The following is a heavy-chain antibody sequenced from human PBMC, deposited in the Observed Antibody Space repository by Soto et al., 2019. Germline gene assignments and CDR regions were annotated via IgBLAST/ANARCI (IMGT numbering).Heavy chain of an antibody. V-gene: IGHV3-21*01. J-gene: IGHJ4*02. CDR2: ISGSSSYI. Sequence: EVQLVESGEGLVKPGGSLRLSCAASGFTFSRYSMNWVRQAPGKGLEWVSSISGSSSYIYYADSVKGRFTISRDNAKNSLYLQMNSLRAEDTAVYYCARSYDILTGYSGFDYWGQGTLVTVSS. CDR3: ARSYDILTGYSGFDY. D-gene: IGHD3-9*01. CDR1: GFTFSRYS.